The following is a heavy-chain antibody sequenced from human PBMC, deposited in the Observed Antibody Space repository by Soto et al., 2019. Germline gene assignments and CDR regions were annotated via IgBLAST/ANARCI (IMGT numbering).Heavy chain of an antibody. J-gene: IGHJ6*02. Sequence: GGSLRLSCAASGFTFSSYAMHWVRQAPGKGLEWVAVISYDGSNKYYADSVKGRFTISRDNSKNTLYLQMNSLRAEDTAVYYCARGRYGGADGMDVWGQGTTVTVSS. V-gene: IGHV3-30-3*01. CDR1: GFTFSSYA. CDR2: ISYDGSNK. CDR3: ARGRYGGADGMDV. D-gene: IGHD1-26*01.